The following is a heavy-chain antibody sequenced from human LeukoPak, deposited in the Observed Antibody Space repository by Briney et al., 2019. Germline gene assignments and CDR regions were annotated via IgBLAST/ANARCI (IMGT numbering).Heavy chain of an antibody. Sequence: GGSLRLSCAASGFTFSSYAMSWVRQAPGKGLECISGFSGSGDSTYYADSVKGRFTISRDNSKNTLYLQMNSLRAEDTAVYSCAKVPYYYDSSGTNPHLDYWGQGTLVTVSS. D-gene: IGHD3-22*01. CDR2: FSGSGDST. J-gene: IGHJ4*02. V-gene: IGHV3-23*01. CDR3: AKVPYYYDSSGTNPHLDY. CDR1: GFTFSSYA.